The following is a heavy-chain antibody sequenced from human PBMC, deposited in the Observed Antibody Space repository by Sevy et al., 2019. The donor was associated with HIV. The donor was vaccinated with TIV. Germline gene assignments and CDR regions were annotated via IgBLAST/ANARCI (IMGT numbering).Heavy chain of an antibody. CDR3: ACGTGTADFDH. V-gene: IGHV3-15*01. CDR1: GFTFSDAW. Sequence: GGSLRLSCATSGFTFSDAWMNWVRQAPGKGLEWVARIKSKTDSGTRDFAAPGKGRFSISRDDSKNTVYLQMTSLKDEDKGGYFCACGTGTADFDHWGQGTLVTVSS. CDR2: IKSKTDSGTR. J-gene: IGHJ4*02. D-gene: IGHD1-1*01.